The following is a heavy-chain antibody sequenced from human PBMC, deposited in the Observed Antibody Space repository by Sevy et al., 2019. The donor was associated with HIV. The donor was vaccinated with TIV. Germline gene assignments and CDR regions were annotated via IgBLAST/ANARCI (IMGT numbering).Heavy chain of an antibody. CDR1: GFTFSSYD. J-gene: IGHJ4*02. CDR2: ISSSGSSI. CDR3: ASGSLDSTGYPFDY. Sequence: GGSLRLSCTASGFTFSSYDMNWVRQAPGKGLEWVSKISSSGSSIYYADSVKGRFTISRDNAKNSLYLQMHSLRAEDTAVYYCASGSLDSTGYPFDYWGQGTLVTVSS. D-gene: IGHD3-22*01. V-gene: IGHV3-48*03.